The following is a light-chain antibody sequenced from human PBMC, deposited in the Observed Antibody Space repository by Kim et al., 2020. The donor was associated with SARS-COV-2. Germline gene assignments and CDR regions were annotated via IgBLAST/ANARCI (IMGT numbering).Light chain of an antibody. Sequence: DIQMTQSPSSLSASVGDRVTTTCRTTQSISSHLNWYQQKPGRAPKLLISAASTLQGGVPSRFSGSGSETDFTLTISSLQPDDFATYFCQQSYITPFTFGPGTKVDIK. CDR3: QQSYITPFT. CDR1: QSISSH. CDR2: AAS. V-gene: IGKV1-39*01. J-gene: IGKJ3*01.